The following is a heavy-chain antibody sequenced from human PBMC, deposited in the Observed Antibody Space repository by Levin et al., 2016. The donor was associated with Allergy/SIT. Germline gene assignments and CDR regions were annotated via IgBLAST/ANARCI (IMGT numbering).Heavy chain of an antibody. J-gene: IGHJ4*02. CDR1: GFTFSSYG. CDR3: AGHVSQRLGANDY. Sequence: GESLKISCAASGFTFSSYGMNWVRQAPGKGLEWVSSISSSSSYIYYADSVKGRFTISRDNAKNSLYLQMNSLRAEDTAVYYCAGHVSQRLGANDYWGQGTLVTVSS. D-gene: IGHD1-26*01. V-gene: IGHV3-21*01. CDR2: ISSSSSYI.